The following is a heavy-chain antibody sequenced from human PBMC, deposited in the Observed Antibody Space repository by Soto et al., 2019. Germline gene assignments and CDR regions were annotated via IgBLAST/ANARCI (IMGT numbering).Heavy chain of an antibody. CDR1: GFTFSSYC. CDR3: AREPYYYDSRPFDY. V-gene: IGHV3-74*01. J-gene: IGHJ4*02. Sequence: GGSLRLSCAASGFTFSSYCMHWVRQAPGKGLVWVSRINSDGSSTSYADSVKGRFTISRDNAKNTLYLQMNSLRAEDTAVYYYAREPYYYDSRPFDYWGQGTLVTVSS. CDR2: INSDGSST. D-gene: IGHD3-22*01.